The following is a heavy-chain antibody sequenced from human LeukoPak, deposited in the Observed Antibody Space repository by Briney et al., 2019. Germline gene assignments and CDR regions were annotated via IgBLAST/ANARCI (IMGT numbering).Heavy chain of an antibody. V-gene: IGHV4-59*01. CDR1: SGSISSYY. CDR3: ASQAVTGTFFGH. D-gene: IGHD6-19*01. Sequence: SETLSLTCTVSSGSISSYYWSWIRQPPGKGLEWIGYIYYSGTTNYNPSLKSRVTISGDASKRQFSLKLSSVIAADTAVYYCASQAVTGTFFGHWGQGTLVTVSS. J-gene: IGHJ4*02. CDR2: IYYSGTT.